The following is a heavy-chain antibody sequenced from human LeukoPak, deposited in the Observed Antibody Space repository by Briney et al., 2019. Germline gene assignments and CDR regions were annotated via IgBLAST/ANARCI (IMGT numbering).Heavy chain of an antibody. CDR2: IKQDGSEK. CDR1: GFTFSSYS. Sequence: GGSLRLSCAASGFTFSSYSMNWVRQAPGKGLEWVANIKQDGSEKYYVDSVKGRFTISRDNAKNSLYLQMNSLRAEDTAVYYCARIWDEWELLDYWGQGTLVTVSS. CDR3: ARIWDEWELLDY. V-gene: IGHV3-7*01. J-gene: IGHJ4*02. D-gene: IGHD1-26*01.